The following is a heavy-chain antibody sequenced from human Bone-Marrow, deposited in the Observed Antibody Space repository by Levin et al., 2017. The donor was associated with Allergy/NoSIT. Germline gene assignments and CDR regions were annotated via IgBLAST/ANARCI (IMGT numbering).Heavy chain of an antibody. D-gene: IGHD4-17*01. CDR2: LDGSSGKT. J-gene: IGHJ6*03. Sequence: GESLKISCAASGFHFTTHAMNWVRQAPGRGLEWVSSLDGSSGKTHYADVVKGRFTISREYSKNTLFLQMNSLRVEDTARYYCAKAGTTVMLDYSYLDVWGEGTAVTVSS. V-gene: IGHV3-23*01. CDR3: AKAGTTVMLDYSYLDV. CDR1: GFHFTTHA.